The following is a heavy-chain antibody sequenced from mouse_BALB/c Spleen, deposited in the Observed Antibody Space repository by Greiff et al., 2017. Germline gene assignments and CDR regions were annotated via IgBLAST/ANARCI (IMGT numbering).Heavy chain of an antibody. CDR1: GFTFSSYA. CDR2: ISSGGST. J-gene: IGHJ4*01. Sequence: EVQRVESGGGLVKPGGSLKLSCAASGFTFSSYAMSWVRQTPEKRLEWVASISSGGSTYYPDSVKGRFTISRDNARNILYLQMSSLRSEDTAMYYCARRTYDYDYAMDYWGQGTSVTVSS. CDR3: ARRTYDYDYAMDY. D-gene: IGHD2-4*01. V-gene: IGHV5-6-5*01.